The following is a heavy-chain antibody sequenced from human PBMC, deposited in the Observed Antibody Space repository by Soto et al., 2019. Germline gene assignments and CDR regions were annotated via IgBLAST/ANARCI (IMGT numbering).Heavy chain of an antibody. CDR1: GFTFSSYA. CDR3: VKGEYLYDSSGYFPFDY. D-gene: IGHD3-22*01. CDR2: ISTNGGST. J-gene: IGHJ4*02. Sequence: GGSLRLSCSASGFTFSSYAMHWVRQAPGKGLEYVSSISTNGGSTHYADSVKGRFTISRENSKNTQYLQMSRLRADDTAVYYCVKGEYLYDSSGYFPFDYVGQGTLVTVTS. V-gene: IGHV3-64D*06.